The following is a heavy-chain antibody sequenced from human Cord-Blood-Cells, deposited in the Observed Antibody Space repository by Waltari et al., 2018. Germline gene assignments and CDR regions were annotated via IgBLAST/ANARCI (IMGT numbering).Heavy chain of an antibody. V-gene: IGHV4-34*01. D-gene: IGHD3-22*01. CDR2: INHSGST. CDR3: ARGGAPNYYDSSGYYYR. J-gene: IGHJ4*02. Sequence: QVQLQQWGAGLLKPSETLSLTCAVYGGSFSGYYWSWIRRPPGKGLEWIGEINHSGSTNYNPSLKSRVTISVDTSKNQFSLKLSSVTAADTAVYYCARGGAPNYYDSSGYYYRWGQGTLVTVSS. CDR1: GGSFSGYY.